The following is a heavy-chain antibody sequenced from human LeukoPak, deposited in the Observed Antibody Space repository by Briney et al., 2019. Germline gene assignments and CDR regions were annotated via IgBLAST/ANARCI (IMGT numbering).Heavy chain of an antibody. CDR2: IYYSGST. CDR1: GGSISSYY. D-gene: IGHD5-24*01. CDR3: ARDQRGDGYNFYYFDY. J-gene: IGHJ4*02. Sequence: SETLSPTCTVSGGSISSYYWSWIRQPPGKGLEWIGYIYYSGSTYYNPSLKSRVTISVDTSKNQFSLKLSSVTAADTAVYYCARDQRGDGYNFYYFDYWGQGTLVTVSS. V-gene: IGHV4-59*12.